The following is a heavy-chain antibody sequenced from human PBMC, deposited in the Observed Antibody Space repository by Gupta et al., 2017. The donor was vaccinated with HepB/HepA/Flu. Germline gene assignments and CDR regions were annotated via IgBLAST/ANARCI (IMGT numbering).Heavy chain of an antibody. CDR1: GASLRGYF. CDR3: ARRIGGLSDS. Sequence: QVQLQQWGDGLFRPSETLSLTCGVYGASLRGYFWSWIRQSPGKGLGWIGESTHSGSTNYNPSLESRVTISIDTSQNHFSLKLNSITAADTAGYYCARRIGGLSDSWGQGTLVVVSS. J-gene: IGHJ4*02. CDR2: STHSGST. D-gene: IGHD3-3*01. V-gene: IGHV4-34*01.